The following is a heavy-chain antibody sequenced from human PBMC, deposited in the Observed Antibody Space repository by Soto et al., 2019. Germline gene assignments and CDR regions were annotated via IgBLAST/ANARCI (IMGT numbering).Heavy chain of an antibody. J-gene: IGHJ6*02. CDR2: IYYSGST. D-gene: IGHD6-13*01. CDR1: GGSISSYY. Sequence: SLTCTVSGGSISSYYWSWVRQPPGKGPEWIGYIYYSGSTNYNPSLKSRVTISVDTSKNQFSLKLSSVTAADTAVYYCARAGSSSWYPGNYYGMDVWGQGTTITVSS. V-gene: IGHV4-59*01. CDR3: ARAGSSSWYPGNYYGMDV.